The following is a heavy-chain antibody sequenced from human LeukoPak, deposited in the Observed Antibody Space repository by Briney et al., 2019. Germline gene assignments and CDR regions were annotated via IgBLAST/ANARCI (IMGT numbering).Heavy chain of an antibody. CDR1: GFTFSSYS. CDR2: ISSSSSYI. D-gene: IGHD5-18*01. CDR3: ARNKKGDRYTYGHDY. Sequence: MTGGSLRLSCAASGFTFSSYSMNWVRQAPGKGLEWVSSISSSSSYIYYADSVKGRFTISRDNAKNSLYLQMNSLRAEDTAVYYCARNKKGDRYTYGHDYWGQGTLVTVSS. V-gene: IGHV3-21*01. J-gene: IGHJ4*02.